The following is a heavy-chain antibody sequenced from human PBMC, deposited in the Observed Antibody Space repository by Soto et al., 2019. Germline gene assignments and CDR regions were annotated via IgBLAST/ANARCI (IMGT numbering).Heavy chain of an antibody. CDR1: GGSISSYY. CDR3: ARNRGSWYPHWFDP. D-gene: IGHD6-13*01. CDR2: IYYSGST. J-gene: IGHJ5*02. Sequence: SETLSLTCTVSGGSISSYYWSWVRQPPGKGLEWIGYIYYSGSTNYNPSLKSRVTISVDTSKNQFSLKLSSVTAADTAVYYCARNRGSWYPHWFDPWGQGTLVTVSS. V-gene: IGHV4-59*01.